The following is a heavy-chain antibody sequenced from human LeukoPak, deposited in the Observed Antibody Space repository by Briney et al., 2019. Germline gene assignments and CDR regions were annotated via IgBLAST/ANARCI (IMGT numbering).Heavy chain of an antibody. J-gene: IGHJ3*02. Sequence: SVKVSCKASGGTFSSYAISWVRQAPGQGLEWMGGIIPIFGTANYAQKFQGRVTITADESTSTAYMELSSLRSEDTAVYYCARGFQNFDWLFNAFDIWGQGTMVTVSS. D-gene: IGHD3-9*01. CDR1: GGTFSSYA. CDR3: ARGFQNFDWLFNAFDI. V-gene: IGHV1-69*13. CDR2: IIPIFGTA.